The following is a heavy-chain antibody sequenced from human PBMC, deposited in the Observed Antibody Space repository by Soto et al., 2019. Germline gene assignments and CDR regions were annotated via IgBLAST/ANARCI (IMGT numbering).Heavy chain of an antibody. CDR1: GGSMISYY. CDR2: IYYAGST. CDR3: ARVALSFLTGYYRRATHWFDP. J-gene: IGHJ5*02. D-gene: IGHD3-9*01. V-gene: IGHV4-59*08. Sequence: SETLSLTCTVSGGSMISYYWSWIRQPPGRGLEWIGFIYYAGSTKYNPSLNSRVTISVDTSKNQFSLTVTSVTAADTAVYYCARVALSFLTGYYRRATHWFDPWGQGTLVTVSS.